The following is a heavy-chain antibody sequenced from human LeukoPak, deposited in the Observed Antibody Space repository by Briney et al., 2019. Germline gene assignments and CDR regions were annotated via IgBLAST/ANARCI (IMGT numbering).Heavy chain of an antibody. D-gene: IGHD6-13*01. CDR1: GFTFSSYG. CDR2: ISYDGSNK. CDR3: ARDGSSSWYRYFDY. J-gene: IGHJ4*02. Sequence: GGSLRLSCAASGFTFSSYGMHWVRQAPGKGLEWVAVISYDGSNKYYADSVKGRFTISRDNSKNTLYLQMNSLRAEDTAVYYCARDGSSSWYRYFDYWGQGTLVTVSS. V-gene: IGHV3-30*03.